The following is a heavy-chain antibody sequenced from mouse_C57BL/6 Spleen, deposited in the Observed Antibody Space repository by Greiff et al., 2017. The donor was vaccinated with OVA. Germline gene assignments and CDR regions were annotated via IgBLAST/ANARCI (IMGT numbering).Heavy chain of an antibody. CDR1: GFTFTDYY. Sequence: EVNVVESGGGLVQPGGSLSLSCAASGFTFTDYYMSWVRQPPGKALEWLGFIRNKANGYTTEYSASVKGRFTISRDNSQSILYLQMNALRAEDSATYYCARSGNYAMDYWGQGTSVTVSS. CDR3: ARSGNYAMDY. J-gene: IGHJ4*01. CDR2: IRNKANGYTT. V-gene: IGHV7-3*01.